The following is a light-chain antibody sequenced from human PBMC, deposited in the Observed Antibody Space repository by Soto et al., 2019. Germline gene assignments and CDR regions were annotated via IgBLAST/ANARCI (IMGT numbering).Light chain of an antibody. CDR2: FAS. CDR3: QQDYNFPRT. CDR1: ETIDTY. J-gene: IGKJ1*01. V-gene: IGKV1-39*01. Sequence: DIQMTQSPSSLSASVGDRVTITCRASETIDTYLNWYQQKPGKAPRLLIYFASSLQSGVPMRFSGSGSGTEFTLTISSLQREDFATYFCQQDYNFPRTFGLGTKLEIK.